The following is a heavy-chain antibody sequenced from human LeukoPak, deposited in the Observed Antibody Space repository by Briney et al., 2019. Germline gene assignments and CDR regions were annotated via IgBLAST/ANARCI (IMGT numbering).Heavy chain of an antibody. D-gene: IGHD4-17*01. CDR1: GFTFSSYG. J-gene: IGHJ4*02. CDR3: ATGGYGDYVEAFDY. Sequence: GGSLRLSCAAFGFTFSSYGMHWVRQAPGKGLEWVAVISYDGSKKYYAESVEGRFTISRDNSKNTLYLQMNSLRAEDTAVYSCATGGYGDYVEAFDYWGQGTLVTVSS. V-gene: IGHV3-30*03. CDR2: ISYDGSKK.